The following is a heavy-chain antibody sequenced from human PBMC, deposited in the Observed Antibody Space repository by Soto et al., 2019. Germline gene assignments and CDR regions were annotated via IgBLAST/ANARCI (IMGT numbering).Heavy chain of an antibody. D-gene: IGHD3-16*02. CDR3: AREDRNYDYYAVDV. CDR2: IYSGGST. J-gene: IGHJ6*02. Sequence: GRSLRLSCAASVFTVSSSYMSWVRQAPGKGLEWVSVIYSGGSTYDADSVKGRVTISRDNSKNTLYLQMNSLRAEDTAVYYCAREDRNYDYYAVDVWGQGTTVTVSS. CDR1: VFTVSSSY. V-gene: IGHV3-53*01.